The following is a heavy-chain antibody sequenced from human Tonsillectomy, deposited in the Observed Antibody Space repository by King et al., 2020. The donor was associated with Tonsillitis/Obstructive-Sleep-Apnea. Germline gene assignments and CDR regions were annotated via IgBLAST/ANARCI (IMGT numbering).Heavy chain of an antibody. D-gene: IGHD3-3*01. CDR1: GFTFSSYA. J-gene: IGHJ4*02. V-gene: IGHV3-30*04. CDR3: ARVGEGLRFLEWLLSHFDY. Sequence: VQLVESGGGVVQPGRSLRLSCAASGFTFSSYAMHWVRQAPGKGLEWVAVISYDGSNKYYADSVKGRFTISRDNSKNTLYLQMNSLRAEDTAVYYCARVGEGLRFLEWLLSHFDYWGQGTLVTVSS. CDR2: ISYDGSNK.